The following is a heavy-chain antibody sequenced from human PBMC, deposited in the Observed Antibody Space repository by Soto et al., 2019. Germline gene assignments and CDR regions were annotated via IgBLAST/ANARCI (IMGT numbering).Heavy chain of an antibody. Sequence: PGGSLRLSCAASEFTFSSYAMNWVRQAPGKGLEWVSVISGGGGTTYYADSVKGRFRISRDNSKNTLYLQMNSLRVEDTAVYYCAKGKVAYDNSGLQYFYYCPMNVWGQGTTVTV. CDR3: AKGKVAYDNSGLQYFYYCPMNV. V-gene: IGHV3-23*01. CDR2: ISGGGGTT. CDR1: EFTFSSYA. D-gene: IGHD3-22*01. J-gene: IGHJ6*02.